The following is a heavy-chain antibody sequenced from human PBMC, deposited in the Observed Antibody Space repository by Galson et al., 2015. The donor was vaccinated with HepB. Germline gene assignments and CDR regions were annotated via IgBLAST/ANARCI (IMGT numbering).Heavy chain of an antibody. CDR3: ARDKEFIGLAVAGMWGVFDY. D-gene: IGHD6-19*01. Sequence: SLRLSCAASGFTFSSYAMHWVRQAPGKGLEWVAVISYDGSNKYYADSVKGRFTISRDNSKNTLYLQMNSLRAEDTAVYYCARDKEFIGLAVAGMWGVFDYWGQGTLVTVSS. J-gene: IGHJ4*02. CDR1: GFTFSSYA. V-gene: IGHV3-30*04. CDR2: ISYDGSNK.